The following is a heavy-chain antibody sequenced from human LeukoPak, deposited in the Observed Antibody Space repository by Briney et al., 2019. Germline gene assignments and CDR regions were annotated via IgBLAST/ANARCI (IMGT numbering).Heavy chain of an antibody. CDR3: ASRPPDYYYYGMDV. CDR2: ISSISSYI. J-gene: IGHJ6*02. Sequence: GGSLRLSCAASGSTFSSYSMNWVRQAPGKGLEWVSSISSISSYIYYAYSVKARFTISRDNAKNSLYLQMNSLRAEDTAVYYCASRPPDYYYYGMDVWGQGTTVTVSS. CDR1: GSTFSSYS. V-gene: IGHV3-21*01.